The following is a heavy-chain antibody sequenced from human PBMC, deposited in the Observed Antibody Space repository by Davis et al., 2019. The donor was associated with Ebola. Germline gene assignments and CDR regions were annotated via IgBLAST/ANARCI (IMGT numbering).Heavy chain of an antibody. CDR2: IDTAGDT. CDR1: GFTFSSYD. Sequence: GGSLRLSCAASGFTFSSYDIHWVRQVTGKGLEWVSTIDTAGDTYYADSVKGRFTISRENAKSSLYLQVNTLRAGDTAVYYCVKDRFTVVVVHGGFDYWDQGALVTVSS. J-gene: IGHJ4*02. V-gene: IGHV3-13*01. D-gene: IGHD2-15*01. CDR3: VKDRFTVVVVHGGFDY.